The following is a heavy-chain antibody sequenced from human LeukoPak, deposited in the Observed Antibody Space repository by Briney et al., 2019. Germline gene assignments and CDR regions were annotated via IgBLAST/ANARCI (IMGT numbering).Heavy chain of an antibody. CDR2: INPNSGGT. CDR1: RYTLTELS. CDR3: ARVPRRGERFDP. J-gene: IGHJ5*02. D-gene: IGHD3-10*01. V-gene: IGHV1-2*02. Sequence: GASVKVSCKVSRYTLTELSMHWVRQAPGQGLEWMGWINPNSGGTNYAQKFQGRVTMTRDTSISTAYMELGSLRSEDTAVYYCARVPRRGERFDPWGQGTLVTVSS.